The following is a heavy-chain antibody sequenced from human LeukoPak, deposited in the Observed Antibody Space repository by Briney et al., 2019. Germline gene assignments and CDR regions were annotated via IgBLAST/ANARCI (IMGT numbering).Heavy chain of an antibody. CDR2: ISYDGSNK. CDR1: GFTFSSYG. Sequence: GGSLRLSCAASGFTFSSYGMHWVRQAPGKGLEWVAVISYDGSNKYYADSVKGRFTISRDNSKNTLYLQMNSLRAEDTAVYYCAKDMVVTQPDAFDIWGQGTMVTVSS. CDR3: AKDMVVTQPDAFDI. D-gene: IGHD2-21*02. V-gene: IGHV3-30*18. J-gene: IGHJ3*02.